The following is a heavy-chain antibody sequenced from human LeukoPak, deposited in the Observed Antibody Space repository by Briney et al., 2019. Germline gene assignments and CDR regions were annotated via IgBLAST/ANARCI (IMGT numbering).Heavy chain of an antibody. J-gene: IGHJ6*03. CDR2: IYYSGST. CDR1: GGSISSYY. D-gene: IGHD6-6*01. CDR3: ARDKRNLEYSSSSGLYYYYMNV. V-gene: IGHV4-59*01. Sequence: SETLSLTCTVSGGSISSYYWSWIRQPPGKGLEWIGYIYYSGSTNYNPSLKSRVTISVDTSKNQFSLKLSSVTAADTAVYYCARDKRNLEYSSSSGLYYYYMNVWGKGTTVTVSS.